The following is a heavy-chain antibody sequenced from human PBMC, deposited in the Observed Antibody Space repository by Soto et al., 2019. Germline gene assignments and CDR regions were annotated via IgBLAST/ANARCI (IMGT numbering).Heavy chain of an antibody. CDR1: GFMFSTYL. D-gene: IGHD3-16*01. CDR2: IRQGGNEK. Sequence: LRLSCTASGFMFSTYLMSWVRQAPGKGLEWVANIRQGGNEKFYVDSVKGRFTISRDNAKKSLYLQMNSLRAEDTAVYYCVGALTYEVPYYYYGMDVWGKGTTVIV. J-gene: IGHJ6*04. V-gene: IGHV3-7*01. CDR3: VGALTYEVPYYYYGMDV.